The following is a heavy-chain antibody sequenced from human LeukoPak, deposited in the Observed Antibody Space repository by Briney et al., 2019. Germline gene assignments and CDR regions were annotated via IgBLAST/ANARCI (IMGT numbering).Heavy chain of an antibody. J-gene: IGHJ4*02. V-gene: IGHV4-38-2*01. D-gene: IGHD7-27*01. CDR1: GYSISSGYY. CDR2: IYHSGST. Sequence: PSETLSLTCAVSGYSISSGYYWGWIRQPPGKGLEWIGSIYHSGSTYYNPSLKSRVTISVDTSKNQFSLKLSSVTAADTAVYYCARHYWGGPFYFDYWGQGTLVTVSS. CDR3: ARHYWGGPFYFDY.